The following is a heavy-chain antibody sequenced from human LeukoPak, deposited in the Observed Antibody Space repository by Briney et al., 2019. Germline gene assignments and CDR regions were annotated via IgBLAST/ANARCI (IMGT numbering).Heavy chain of an antibody. CDR2: INPNSGGT. Sequence: GASVKVSCKASGYTFTGYYMHWVRQAPGQGLEWMGWINPNSGGTNYAQRFQGRVTMTRDTPTSIAYMELRSLRSDDTAVYYCAREGSPFYYYYMDVWGKGTTVTVSS. V-gene: IGHV1-2*02. D-gene: IGHD2-15*01. CDR1: GYTFTGYY. CDR3: AREGSPFYYYYMDV. J-gene: IGHJ6*03.